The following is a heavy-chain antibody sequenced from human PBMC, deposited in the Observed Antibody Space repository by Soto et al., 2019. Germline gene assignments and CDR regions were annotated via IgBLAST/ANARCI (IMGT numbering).Heavy chain of an antibody. D-gene: IGHD2-2*01. CDR1: GYTFTGYY. CDR3: ARAHPDYSSTSCYYRYYYYYYGMDV. V-gene: IGHV1-2*02. Sequence: ASVKVSCKASGYTFTGYYMHWVRQAPGQGLEWMGWINPNSGGTNYAQKFQGRVTMTRDTSISTAYMELSRLRSDDTAVYYCARAHPDYSSTSCYYRYYYYYYGMDVWGQGTTVTVSS. J-gene: IGHJ6*02. CDR2: INPNSGGT.